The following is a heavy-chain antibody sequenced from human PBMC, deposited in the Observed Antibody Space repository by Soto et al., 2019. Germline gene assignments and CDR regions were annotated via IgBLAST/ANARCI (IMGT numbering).Heavy chain of an antibody. V-gene: IGHV4-59*01. Sequence: PVQTLSLRCTVSGRSLGSYYLTWIRQSPGKGLEWIGYFYFSGSTNYNPSLKSRVTISIDTSKKQFSLRLASVTAADTAFYYCGSVRPSGYVLSWGQGTLVTVSS. CDR2: FYFSGST. J-gene: IGHJ5*02. CDR3: GSVRPSGYVLS. CDR1: GRSLGSYY. D-gene: IGHD6-25*01.